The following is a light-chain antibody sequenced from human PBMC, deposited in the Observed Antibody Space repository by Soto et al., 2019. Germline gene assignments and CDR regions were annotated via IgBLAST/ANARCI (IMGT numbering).Light chain of an antibody. CDR2: WAS. V-gene: IGKV4-1*01. Sequence: DIVMTQSPDSLAVSLGERATINCKSSQSVLYSSTNKNYLAWYQQKPGQPPKLLIYWASTRESGGPDRFSGSGSGTDFTVTISSLQAEDVAVYFCQQYDTNALTFGGVTKVGVK. CDR1: QSVLYSSTNKNY. J-gene: IGKJ4*01. CDR3: QQYDTNALT.